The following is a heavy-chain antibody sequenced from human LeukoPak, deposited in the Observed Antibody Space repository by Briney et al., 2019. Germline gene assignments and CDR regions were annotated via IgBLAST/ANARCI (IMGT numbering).Heavy chain of an antibody. CDR3: ARELDTAMVNFDY. J-gene: IGHJ4*02. CDR2: IYYSGGT. D-gene: IGHD5-18*01. CDR1: GGSISSSSYY. V-gene: IGHV4-39*07. Sequence: PSETLSLTCTVSGGSISSSSYYWGWIRQPPGKGLEWIGSIYYSGGTYYNPSLKSRVTISVDTSKNQFSLKLSSVTAADTAVYYCARELDTAMVNFDYWGQGTLVTVSS.